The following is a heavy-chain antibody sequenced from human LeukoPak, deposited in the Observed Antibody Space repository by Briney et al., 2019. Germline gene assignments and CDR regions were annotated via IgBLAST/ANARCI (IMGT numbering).Heavy chain of an antibody. D-gene: IGHD3-22*01. J-gene: IGHJ4*02. CDR2: IHPSGAL. CDR3: SRGLDSRKLGY. CDR1: GASFSSGDQY. V-gene: IGHV4-31*03. Sequence: SQTLSLTCTVSGASFSSGDQYWNWIRQRPGEGLEWIGSIHPSGALYNNPSLESRVTISIDTSKNQFSLNLNSVTAADTAVYFCSRGLDSRKLGYWGQGSLVTVSS.